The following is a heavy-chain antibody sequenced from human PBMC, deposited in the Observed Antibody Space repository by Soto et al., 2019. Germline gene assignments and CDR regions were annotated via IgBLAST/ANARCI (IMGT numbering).Heavy chain of an antibody. Sequence: ASVKVSCKASGYTFTIYDINWVLQATGQGLEWMGWMNPNSGNTGYAQKFQGRVTMTRNASISTAYMELSSLRSEDTAVYDCARNAPVGGSYPWGKGNLVTVGS. D-gene: IGHD3-10*01. V-gene: IGHV1-8*01. J-gene: IGHJ5*02. CDR1: GYTFTIYD. CDR3: ARNAPVGGSYP. CDR2: MNPNSGNT.